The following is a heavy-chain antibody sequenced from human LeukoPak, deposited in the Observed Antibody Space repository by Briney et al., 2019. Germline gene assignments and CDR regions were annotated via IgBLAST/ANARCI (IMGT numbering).Heavy chain of an antibody. J-gene: IGHJ2*01. CDR3: AKDTASSWWYFDL. D-gene: IGHD5-18*01. CDR1: GFTFSSYS. V-gene: IGHV3-23*01. Sequence: GGSLRLSCAASGFTFSSYSMNWVRQAPGKGLEWVSAITGSGGSTYYADSVKGRFTISRDNSKNTLYLQMNSLRAEDTAVYYCAKDTASSWWYFDLWGRGTPVTVSS. CDR2: ITGSGGST.